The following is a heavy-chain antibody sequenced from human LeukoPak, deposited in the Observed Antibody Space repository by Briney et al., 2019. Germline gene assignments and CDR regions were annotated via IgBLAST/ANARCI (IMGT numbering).Heavy chain of an antibody. CDR2: ISYEGSNQ. J-gene: IGHJ4*02. CDR3: ARGQVLRFLEWLYYFDY. Sequence: GGSLRPSCEAPGFTFSSYAMHWVRQAPGKGLEGVAVISYEGSNQYYADPVKGRFTISRDNSKNTLYLQMNSLRAEDTAVYYCARGQVLRFLEWLYYFDYWGQGTLVTVSS. D-gene: IGHD3-3*01. V-gene: IGHV3-30-3*01. CDR1: GFTFSSYA.